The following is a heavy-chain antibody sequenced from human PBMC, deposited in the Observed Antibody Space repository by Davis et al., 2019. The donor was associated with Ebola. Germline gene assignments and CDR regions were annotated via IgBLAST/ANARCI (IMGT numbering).Heavy chain of an antibody. CDR2: INSDGSST. CDR1: GFTFSSYW. V-gene: IGHV3-74*01. J-gene: IGHJ4*02. CDR3: ARTFPVGYSLGYGFDY. Sequence: GESLKISCAASGFTFSSYWMHWVRQAPGKGLVWVSRINSDGSSTSYADSVKGRFTISRDNAKNTLYLQMNSLRAEDTAVYYCARTFPVGYSLGYGFDYWGQGTLVTVSS. D-gene: IGHD5-18*01.